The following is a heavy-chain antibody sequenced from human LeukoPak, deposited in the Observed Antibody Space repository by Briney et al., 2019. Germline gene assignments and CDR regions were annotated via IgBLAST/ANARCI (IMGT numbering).Heavy chain of an antibody. Sequence: GGSLRLSCAASGFTFSSCGMSWVRQTPGKGLEWVSGISGSGGSTYYADSVKGRFTISRDNSKNTLYLQMNSLRAEDTAVYYCATRPGYWGQGTLVTVSS. V-gene: IGHV3-23*01. CDR2: ISGSGGST. CDR3: ATRPGY. CDR1: GFTFSSCG. J-gene: IGHJ4*02. D-gene: IGHD1-1*01.